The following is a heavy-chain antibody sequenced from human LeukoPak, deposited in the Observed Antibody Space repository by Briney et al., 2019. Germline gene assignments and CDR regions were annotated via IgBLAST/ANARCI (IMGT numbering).Heavy chain of an antibody. CDR2: IYYSGST. J-gene: IGHJ4*02. CDR1: GGSISSYY. D-gene: IGHD1-26*01. V-gene: IGHV4-59*12. CDR3: ASGLGGTKFDY. Sequence: SETLSLTCTVSGGSISSYYWSWIRQPPGKGLEWIGYIYYSGSTSYNPSLKSRVTISVDTSKKQFSLKLSSVTAADTAVYYCASGLGGTKFDYWGQGTLVTVSS.